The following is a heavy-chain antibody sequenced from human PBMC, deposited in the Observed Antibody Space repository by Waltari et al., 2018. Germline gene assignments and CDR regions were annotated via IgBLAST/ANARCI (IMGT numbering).Heavy chain of an antibody. CDR3: ARHETGRAAEQWLVHPSRVGIGYFDL. V-gene: IGHV4-34*01. D-gene: IGHD6-19*01. CDR1: GGSFSGYY. CDR2: LNHSGST. J-gene: IGHJ2*01. Sequence: QVQLQQWGAGLLKPSETLSLTCAVYGGSFSGYYWSWIRQPPGKGLEWIGELNHSGSTNYNPSSKRRFTISVETSKNRFSLKLSAVTAADTAVYYCARHETGRAAEQWLVHPSRVGIGYFDLWGRGTLVTVSS.